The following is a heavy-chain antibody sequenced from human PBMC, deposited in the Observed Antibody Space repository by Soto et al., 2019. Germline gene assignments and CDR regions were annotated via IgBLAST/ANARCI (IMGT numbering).Heavy chain of an antibody. V-gene: IGHV1-2*02. CDR3: ARPIGSANWFDL. Sequence: QVQLVQSGAEVRKPGASVKVSCKASGYTFTGYYIHWVRQAPGQGLEWMGWTNPTTGGTQYAQKFQGRVTMTSDTSIRIAYMELSSLRSDDTSVYYCARPIGSANWFDLWGRGTLVTVSS. CDR1: GYTFTGYY. CDR2: TNPTTGGT. J-gene: IGHJ5*02. D-gene: IGHD3-10*01.